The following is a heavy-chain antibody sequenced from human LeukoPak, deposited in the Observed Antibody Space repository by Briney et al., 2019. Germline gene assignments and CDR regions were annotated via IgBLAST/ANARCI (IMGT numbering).Heavy chain of an antibody. CDR3: AREYAQVYSSSWYYFDY. V-gene: IGHV4-61*02. CDR1: GGSISSGSYY. D-gene: IGHD6-13*01. Sequence: PSETLSLTCTVSGGSISSGSYYWSWIRQPAGKGLEWIGRIYTSGSTNYNPSLKSRVTISVDTSKDQFSLKLSSVTAADTAVYYCAREYAQVYSSSWYYFDYWGQGTLVTVSS. J-gene: IGHJ4*02. CDR2: IYTSGST.